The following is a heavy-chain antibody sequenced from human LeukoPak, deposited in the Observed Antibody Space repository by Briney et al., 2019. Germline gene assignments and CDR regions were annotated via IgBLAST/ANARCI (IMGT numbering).Heavy chain of an antibody. CDR3: ARPYSSGWLT. Sequence: PEGSLRLSCAASGFPFSSYWMHWVRQTPGKGLEWVSRISDDGSSTHHADSVKGRFTISRDNSKNTLYLQMNSLRAEDTAVYYCARPYSSGWLTWGQGTLVTVSS. D-gene: IGHD6-19*01. CDR2: ISDDGSST. V-gene: IGHV3-74*01. CDR1: GFPFSSYW. J-gene: IGHJ5*02.